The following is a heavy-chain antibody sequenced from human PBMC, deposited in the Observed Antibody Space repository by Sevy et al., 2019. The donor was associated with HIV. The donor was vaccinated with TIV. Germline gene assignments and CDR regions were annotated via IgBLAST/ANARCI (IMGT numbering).Heavy chain of an antibody. CDR3: AGPTPGIAPSSASFFDY. D-gene: IGHD1-26*01. V-gene: IGHV3-23*01. Sequence: GGSLRLSCAASGFTFSSFAMSWVRHIPGKGLEWVSTMNGLGGSEYYADSVKGRFTLSRDKSNNTVFLQMNRLRDEDTAVYDWAGPTPGIAPSSASFFDYWGQGTLVTVSS. CDR1: GFTFSSFA. CDR2: MNGLGGSE. J-gene: IGHJ4*02.